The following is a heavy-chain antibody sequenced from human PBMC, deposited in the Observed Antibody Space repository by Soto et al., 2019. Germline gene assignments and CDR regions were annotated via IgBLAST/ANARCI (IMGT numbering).Heavy chain of an antibody. Sequence: LSLTCTVSGGSISSGGYYWSWIRQHPGKGLEWIGYIYYSGSTHYNPSLKSRVTISVDTSKNQFSLKLSSVTAADTAVYYRARSGRGYSYGLMDTFFDYWGQGTLVTVSS. CDR2: IYYSGST. D-gene: IGHD5-18*01. CDR3: ARSGRGYSYGLMDTFFDY. J-gene: IGHJ4*02. V-gene: IGHV4-31*03. CDR1: GGSISSGGYY.